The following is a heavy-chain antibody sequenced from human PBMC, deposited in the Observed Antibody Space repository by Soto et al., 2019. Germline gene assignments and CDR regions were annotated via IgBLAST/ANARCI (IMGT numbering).Heavy chain of an antibody. CDR3: AREGSRKAPEVGELYPPGDYYYYMDV. V-gene: IGHV1-58*01. Sequence: SVKVSCKASGFTFTSSAVQWVRQARGQRREWIGGIVVGSGNTNYAQKFQERVTITRDMSTSTAYMEMSSLRSEDTAVYYCAREGSRKAPEVGELYPPGDYYYYMDVWGKGTTVTVSS. D-gene: IGHD3-10*01. CDR2: IVVGSGNT. J-gene: IGHJ6*03. CDR1: GFTFTSSA.